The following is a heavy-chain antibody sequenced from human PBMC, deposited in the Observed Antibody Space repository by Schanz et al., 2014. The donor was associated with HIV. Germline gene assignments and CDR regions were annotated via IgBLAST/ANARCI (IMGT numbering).Heavy chain of an antibody. Sequence: EMKLVESGGGLAQPGGSLTLSCVASGFTFSNYSMNWVRQAPGKGLEWVSYISSGSTTIHYADSVMGRFTISRDNAKNSMYLQMNSLRDEDTAVYYCTRDHCIGGSCGMDVWGQGTTVTVSS. CDR2: ISSGSTTI. V-gene: IGHV3-48*02. CDR3: TRDHCIGGSCGMDV. D-gene: IGHD2-15*01. J-gene: IGHJ6*02. CDR1: GFTFSNYS.